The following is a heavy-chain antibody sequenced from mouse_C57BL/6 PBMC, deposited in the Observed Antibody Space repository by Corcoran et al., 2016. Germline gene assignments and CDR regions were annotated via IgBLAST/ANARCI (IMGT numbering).Heavy chain of an antibody. CDR2: IYPRSGNT. Sequence: QVQLQQSGAELARPGASVKLSCKASGYTFTSYGISWVKQRTGQGLEWIGEIYPRSGNTYYNEKFKGKATLTADKSSSTAYMELRSLTPEDSAVYFCARWDGYYVYAMDYWGQGTSVTVSS. D-gene: IGHD2-3*01. CDR1: GYTFTSYG. J-gene: IGHJ4*01. V-gene: IGHV1-81*01. CDR3: ARWDGYYVYAMDY.